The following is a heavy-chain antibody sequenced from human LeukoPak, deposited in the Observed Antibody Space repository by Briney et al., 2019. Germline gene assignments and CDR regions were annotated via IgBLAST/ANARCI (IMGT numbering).Heavy chain of an antibody. CDR2: IKSKTDGGTT. V-gene: IGHV3-15*01. D-gene: IGHD5-12*01. CDR3: TTDPDIVATI. Sequence: SCKASGGTFSTYAMSWVRQAPGKGLEWVGRIKSKTDGGTTDYAAPVKGRFTISRDDSKNTLYLQMNSLKTVDTAVYYCTTDPDIVATIWGQGTLVTVSS. J-gene: IGHJ4*02. CDR1: GGTFSTYA.